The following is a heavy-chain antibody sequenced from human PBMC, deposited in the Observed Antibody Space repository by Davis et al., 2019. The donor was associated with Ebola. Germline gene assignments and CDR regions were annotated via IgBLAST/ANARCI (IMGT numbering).Heavy chain of an antibody. D-gene: IGHD2-15*01. V-gene: IGHV4-59*01. CDR1: GGSSSGYY. CDR2: IYYSGST. CDR3: ARDPHALGYCSGGSCSTYGMDV. Sequence: SETLSLTCAVYGGSSSGYYWSWIRQPPGKGLEWIGYIYYSGSTNYNPSLKSRVTISVDTSKNQFSLKLSSVTAADTAVYYCARDPHALGYCSGGSCSTYGMDVWGQGTTVTVSS. J-gene: IGHJ6*02.